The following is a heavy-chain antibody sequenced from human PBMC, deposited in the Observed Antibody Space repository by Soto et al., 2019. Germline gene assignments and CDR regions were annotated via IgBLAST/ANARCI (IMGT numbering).Heavy chain of an antibody. D-gene: IGHD6-13*01. CDR2: ISGYNGDT. CDR3: VREGQLDL. Sequence: QVQLVQSGAEVKKPGASVKVSCRAFGYPFTNFGFSWVRQAPGQGPEWMGWISGYNGDTHYAQKFQGRVTMTRDTSTATAYMEPGGLRPDDTAVYSCVREGQLDLWGQGTLVTVSS. J-gene: IGHJ5*02. CDR1: GYPFTNFG. V-gene: IGHV1-18*01.